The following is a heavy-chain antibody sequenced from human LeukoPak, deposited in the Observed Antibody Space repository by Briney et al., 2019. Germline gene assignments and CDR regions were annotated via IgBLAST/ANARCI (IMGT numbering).Heavy chain of an antibody. J-gene: IGHJ4*02. V-gene: IGHV4-34*01. D-gene: IGHD3-9*01. Sequence: PSETLSLTCAVYGTSFSGYSWSWIRQSPGKGLEWIGEITDSGGTNYNPSFKGRLTISADTSKNQFSLKLASVTAADTAVYYCARIESYHILYRPYWGQGTLVTVSS. CDR1: GTSFSGYS. CDR3: ARIESYHILYRPY. CDR2: ITDSGGT.